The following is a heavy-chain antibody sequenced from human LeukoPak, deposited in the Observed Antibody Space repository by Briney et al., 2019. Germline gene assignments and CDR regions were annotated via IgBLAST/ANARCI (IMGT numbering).Heavy chain of an antibody. D-gene: IGHD3-22*01. Sequence: SETLSLTCTVSGGSISSYYWSWIRQPPGKGLEWIGYIYYSGSTNYNPSLKSRVTISVDTSKNQFSLKLSSVTAADTAVYYCARVYDSSGYNWFDPWGQGTLVTASS. J-gene: IGHJ5*02. CDR3: ARVYDSSGYNWFDP. CDR1: GGSISSYY. CDR2: IYYSGST. V-gene: IGHV4-59*01.